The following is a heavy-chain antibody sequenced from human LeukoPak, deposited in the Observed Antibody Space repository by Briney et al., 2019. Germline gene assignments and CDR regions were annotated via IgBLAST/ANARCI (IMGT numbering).Heavy chain of an antibody. CDR2: IYSSGYT. J-gene: IGHJ6*02. CDR1: GGSISSYY. CDR3: ATGGDTSSARGYYAMDV. D-gene: IGHD6-13*01. Sequence: SETLSLTCTVSGGSISSYYWSWIRQPAGKGLERIGRIYSSGYTNYNPSLKSRVTMSVDTSKNQFSLKVSSVTAADTAVYYCATGGDTSSARGYYAMDVWGQGTTVTVSS. V-gene: IGHV4-4*07.